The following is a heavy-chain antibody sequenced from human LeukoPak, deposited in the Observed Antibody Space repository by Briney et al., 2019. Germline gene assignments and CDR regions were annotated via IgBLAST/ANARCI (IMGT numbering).Heavy chain of an antibody. CDR3: ARRRRIVVTRHIDY. CDR2: INHSGTT. Sequence: SETLSLTCTVYNGSFSGYYWTWIRQPPGKGLEWIGEINHSGTTNYNPSLNSRVTISVDRSKNQFSLKMTFVTAADTAVYYCARRRRIVVTRHIDYWGQGSLVTVSS. D-gene: IGHD5-12*01. CDR1: NGSFSGYY. V-gene: IGHV4-34*01. J-gene: IGHJ4*02.